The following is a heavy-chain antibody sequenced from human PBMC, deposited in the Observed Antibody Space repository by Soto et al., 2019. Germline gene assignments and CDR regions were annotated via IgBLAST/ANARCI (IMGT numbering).Heavy chain of an antibody. D-gene: IGHD5-12*01. CDR1: GGSFSGGNYH. Sequence: SETLSLTCTVSGGSFSGGNYHWSWIRQPPGKGLEWIGFIYYSRSTYYNPSLKSRVSISQDTPKNQFSLRLSPLTAADTAIYYCARVVDGYNFPFDYWGQGILVTVSS. CDR2: IYYSRST. CDR3: ARVVDGYNFPFDY. V-gene: IGHV4-30-4*01. J-gene: IGHJ4*02.